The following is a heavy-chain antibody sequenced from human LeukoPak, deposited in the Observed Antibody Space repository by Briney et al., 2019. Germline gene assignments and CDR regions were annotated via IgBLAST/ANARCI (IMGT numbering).Heavy chain of an antibody. D-gene: IGHD6-19*01. V-gene: IGHV3-30*04. CDR3: ARGSSGWYSEGYFDY. CDR2: ISYDGSDK. CDR1: GFTFSSYA. Sequence: GGSLRLSCAASGFTFSSYAMHWVRQAPGKGLEWVAVISYDGSDKYYADSVKGRFTISRDNSKNTLYLQMNSLRAEDTAVYYCARGSSGWYSEGYFDYWGQGTLVTVSS. J-gene: IGHJ4*02.